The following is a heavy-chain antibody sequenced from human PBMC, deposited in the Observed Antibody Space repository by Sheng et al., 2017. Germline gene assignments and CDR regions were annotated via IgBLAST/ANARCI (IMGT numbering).Heavy chain of an antibody. D-gene: IGHD3-9*01. V-gene: IGHV4-38-2*02. CDR3: TRTDATGYYPR. Sequence: HVQMQESGPGLVKPSETLSLTCSVFGESISSNYYWAWIRQTPEKGLEWIASIFHSGITYYNPSLKSRVTISVDTSRNQFSLRLNSLTAADTAIYYCTRTDATGYYPRWGRGALVTVSS. CDR2: IFHSGIT. J-gene: IGHJ1*01. CDR1: GESISSNYY.